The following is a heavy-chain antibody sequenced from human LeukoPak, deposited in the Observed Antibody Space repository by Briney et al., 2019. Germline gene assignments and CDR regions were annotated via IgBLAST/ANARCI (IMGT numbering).Heavy chain of an antibody. CDR2: INPNSGGT. D-gene: IGHD2-2*01. J-gene: IGHJ5*02. CDR1: GGTFSSYY. V-gene: IGHV1-2*06. CDR3: ARSSNINIVVVPAAINWFDP. Sequence: ASVKVSCKASGGTFSSYYMHWVRQAPGQGLEWMGRINPNSGGTNYAQKFQGRVTMTRDTSISTAYMELSRLRSDDTAVYYCARSSNINIVVVPAAINWFDPWGQGTLVTVSS.